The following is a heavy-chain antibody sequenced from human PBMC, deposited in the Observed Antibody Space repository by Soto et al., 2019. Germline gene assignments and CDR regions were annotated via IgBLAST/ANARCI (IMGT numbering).Heavy chain of an antibody. J-gene: IGHJ6*02. CDR1: GGTFSSYA. Sequence: ASVKVSCKASGGTFSSYAISWVRQAPGQGLEWMGGISVYNGYTIYAYNLQGRVTMTTDTSTSTASMELRSLRSDDTALYYCARGDYCSGGSCRGTGMDVWGQGTTVTVSS. CDR2: ISVYNGYT. CDR3: ARGDYCSGGSCRGTGMDV. V-gene: IGHV1-18*01. D-gene: IGHD2-15*01.